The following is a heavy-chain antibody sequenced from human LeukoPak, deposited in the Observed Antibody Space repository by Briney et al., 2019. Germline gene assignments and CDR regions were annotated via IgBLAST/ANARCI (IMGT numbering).Heavy chain of an antibody. CDR1: GYRFTSYW. Sequence: GESLKISCKGSGYRFTSYWIGWVRQMPGKGLGWLGIIYPGDSDITYSPSFQGQVTIYADKSISTAYLQWSSLKASDTAMYYCARPYTGSYFGGGYWGQGTLVTVSS. J-gene: IGHJ4*02. CDR2: IYPGDSDI. CDR3: ARPYTGSYFGGGY. V-gene: IGHV5-51*01. D-gene: IGHD1-26*01.